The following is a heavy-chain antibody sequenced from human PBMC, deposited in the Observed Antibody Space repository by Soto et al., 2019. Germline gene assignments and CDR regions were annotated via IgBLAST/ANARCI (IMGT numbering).Heavy chain of an antibody. D-gene: IGHD3-22*01. V-gene: IGHV1-2*04. CDR2: INPNSGGA. Sequence: QAHLVQSGAEVKPPGASVKVSCKASGYTFTGHYIHWVRQAPGQGLEWMGWINPNSGGANIAQKFQGWVTVTRDTSISTGYMERSRLRSNDTAVYYGVREYYDLCASYGFDIWCQGTRVTVSS. J-gene: IGHJ3*02. CDR1: GYTFTGHY. CDR3: VREYYDLCASYGFDI.